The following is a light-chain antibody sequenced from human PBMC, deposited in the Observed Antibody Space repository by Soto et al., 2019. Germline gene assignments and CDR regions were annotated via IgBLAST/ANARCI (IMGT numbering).Light chain of an antibody. V-gene: IGLV2-14*01. J-gene: IGLJ3*02. Sequence: QSVLTQPASVSGSPGQSIAISCTGTSSDIGGYNYVSWYQQHPGKAPKLMIYDVSNRPSGVSNRFSGSKSGNTASLTISGLQAEDEADYYCSSYTYSSTRVFGGGTKVTVL. CDR1: SSDIGGYNY. CDR2: DVS. CDR3: SSYTYSSTRV.